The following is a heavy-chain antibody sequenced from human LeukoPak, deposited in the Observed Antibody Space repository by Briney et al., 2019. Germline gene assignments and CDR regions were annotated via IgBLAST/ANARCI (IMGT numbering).Heavy chain of an antibody. D-gene: IGHD4-17*01. J-gene: IGHJ4*02. V-gene: IGHV1-69*04. CDR2: IIPILGIA. CDR3: ARTRVPTSDYGEGYFDY. CDR1: AATFSSYA. Sequence: SVKVSCKASAATFSSYAISWGRHGPGQGLEWMGRIIPILGIANYAQKFQGRVTITADKSTSTAYMELSSLRTEDTAVYYCARTRVPTSDYGEGYFDYWGQGTLVTVSS.